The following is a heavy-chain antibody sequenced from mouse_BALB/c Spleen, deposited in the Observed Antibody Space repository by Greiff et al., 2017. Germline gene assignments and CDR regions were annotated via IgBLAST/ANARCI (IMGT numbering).Heavy chain of an antibody. J-gene: IGHJ1*01. CDR3: ARGGYDWYFDV. Sequence: EVKVEESGPGLVKPSQSLSLTCTVTGYSITSDYAWNWIRQFPGNKLEWMGYISYSGSTSYNPSLKSRISITRDTSKNQFFLQLNSVTTEDTATYYCARGGYDWYFDVWGAGTTVTVSS. CDR1: GYSITSDYA. V-gene: IGHV3-2*02. CDR2: ISYSGST. D-gene: IGHD2-2*01.